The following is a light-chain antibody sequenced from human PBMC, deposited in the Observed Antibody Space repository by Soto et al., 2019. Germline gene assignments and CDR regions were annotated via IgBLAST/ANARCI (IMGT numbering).Light chain of an antibody. Sequence: DIQMTQSPSSLSAFVGDRVTITCRASQSISSYLNWYQQKPGKAPKLLIYAASSLQSGVPSRFSGSGSATDFTVTISSLQPEDFGNYYCQRGSTTQIGFGLGARPEI. V-gene: IGKV1-39*01. CDR3: QRGSTTQIG. CDR1: QSISSY. CDR2: AAS. J-gene: IGKJ5*01.